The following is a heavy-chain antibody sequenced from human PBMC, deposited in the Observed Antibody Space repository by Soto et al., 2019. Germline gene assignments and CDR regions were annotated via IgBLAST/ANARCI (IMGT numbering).Heavy chain of an antibody. CDR2: IYYSGST. CDR3: ARPSGSYLYYFDY. J-gene: IGHJ4*02. Sequence: PSETLSLTCTVSGGSISSSSYYWGWIRQPPGKGLERIGSIYYSGSTYYNPSLKSRVTISVDTSKNQFSLKLSSVTAADTAVYYCARPSGSYLYYFDYWGQGTLVTVSS. CDR1: GGSISSSSYY. V-gene: IGHV4-39*01. D-gene: IGHD1-26*01.